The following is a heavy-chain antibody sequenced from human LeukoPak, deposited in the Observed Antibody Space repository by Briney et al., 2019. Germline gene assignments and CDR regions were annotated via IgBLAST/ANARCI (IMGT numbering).Heavy chain of an antibody. J-gene: IGHJ3*02. CDR1: GYTFTSYY. Sequence: ASVKVSCKASGYTFTSYYMHWVRQAPGQGLGWMAIINPSGGSTSYAQTFQGRVTMTRDTSTSTVYIELSSLRSEDTAVYYCARGVVVAATPHAFDIWGQGTMVTVSS. CDR3: ARGVVVAATPHAFDI. CDR2: INPSGGST. D-gene: IGHD2-15*01. V-gene: IGHV1-46*01.